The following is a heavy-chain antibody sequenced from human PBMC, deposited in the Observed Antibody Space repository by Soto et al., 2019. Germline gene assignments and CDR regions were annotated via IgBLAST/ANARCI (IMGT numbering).Heavy chain of an antibody. J-gene: IGHJ4*02. CDR3: ARRTRRSTVTLRVVRGGYYFDY. CDR1: GGSFSGYY. V-gene: IGHV4-34*01. Sequence: SETLSLTCAVYGGSFSGYYWSWIRQPPGKGLEWIGEINHSGSTNYNPSLKSRVTISVDTSKNQFSLKLSSVTAADTAVYYCARRTRRSTVTLRVVRGGYYFDYWGQGTLVTVSS. CDR2: INHSGST. D-gene: IGHD4-17*01.